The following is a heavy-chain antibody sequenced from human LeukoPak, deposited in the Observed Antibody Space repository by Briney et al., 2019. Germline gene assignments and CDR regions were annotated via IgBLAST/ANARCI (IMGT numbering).Heavy chain of an antibody. CDR1: GFTFSSYW. CDR2: IKQDGSEK. Sequence: PGGSLRLSCAASGFTFSSYWMSWVRQAPGKGLEWVVNIKQDGSEKYYVDSVKGRFTISRDNAKNSLYLQMNSLRAEDTAVYYCARDLGYYDSSGYLNNFDYWGQGTLVTVSS. D-gene: IGHD3-22*01. V-gene: IGHV3-7*01. CDR3: ARDLGYYDSSGYLNNFDY. J-gene: IGHJ4*02.